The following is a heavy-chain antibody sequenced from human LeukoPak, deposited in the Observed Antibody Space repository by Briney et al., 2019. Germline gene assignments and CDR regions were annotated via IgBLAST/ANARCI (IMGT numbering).Heavy chain of an antibody. V-gene: IGHV4-59*08. D-gene: IGHD3-16*02. CDR2: IYVTGT. Sequence: PSETLSLTCTVSGGSIGTYYWSWIRQSPGQGLEWIGYIYVTGTRYNPYLQSRVTISVDRSRNQFFLKMSSVTAADPAVYYCARHIGGGIEDMDVWGKGTKVIVSS. CDR3: ARHIGGGIEDMDV. J-gene: IGHJ6*03. CDR1: GGSIGTYY.